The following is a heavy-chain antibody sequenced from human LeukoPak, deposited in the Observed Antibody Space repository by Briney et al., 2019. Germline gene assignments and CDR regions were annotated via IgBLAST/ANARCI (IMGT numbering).Heavy chain of an antibody. CDR2: IWYDGSNK. V-gene: IGHV3-33*06. Sequence: GGSLRLSCAASGVTFSSYGMHWVRQAPGKGLEWVAVIWYDGSNKYYADSVKGRFTISRDNSKNTLYLQMNSLRAEDTAVYYCAKDFCGSTSCHIDYWGQGTLVTVSS. CDR3: AKDFCGSTSCHIDY. J-gene: IGHJ4*02. D-gene: IGHD2-2*02. CDR1: GVTFSSYG.